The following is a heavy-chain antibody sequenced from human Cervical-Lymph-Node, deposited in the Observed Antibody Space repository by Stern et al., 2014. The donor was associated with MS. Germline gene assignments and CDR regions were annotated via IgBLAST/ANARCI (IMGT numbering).Heavy chain of an antibody. V-gene: IGHV4-31*03. Sequence: QVQLQESGPGLVKPSQTLSLTCTVSGASISSGGYYWSWIRQHPGKGLAWIGYISYIGSTYYNPSLQSRVSISVDTSENQFSLNLSSVTAADTALYYCARSDRLWGSFDYWGQGTLVTVSS. D-gene: IGHD3-16*01. J-gene: IGHJ4*02. CDR1: GASISSGGYY. CDR2: ISYIGST. CDR3: ARSDRLWGSFDY.